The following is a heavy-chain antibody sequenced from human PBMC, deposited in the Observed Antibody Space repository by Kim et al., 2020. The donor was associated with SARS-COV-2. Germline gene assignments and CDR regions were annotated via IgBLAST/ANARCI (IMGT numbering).Heavy chain of an antibody. CDR3: AAGYDSGATRGGY. Sequence: YADPVKGRFTISRDNARNSLYLQMNSLRAEDTALYYCAAGYDSGATRGGYWGQGTLVTVSS. D-gene: IGHD2-15*01. J-gene: IGHJ4*02. V-gene: IGHV3-9*01.